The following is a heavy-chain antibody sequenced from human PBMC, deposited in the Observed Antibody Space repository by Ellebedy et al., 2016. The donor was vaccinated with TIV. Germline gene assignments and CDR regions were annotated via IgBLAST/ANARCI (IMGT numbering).Heavy chain of an antibody. CDR1: GGSISSSSFH. CDR3: ARAPTGVLWFGELREFDY. V-gene: IGHV4-39*07. CDR2: IYHSGST. Sequence: MPSETLSLTCTVSGGSISSSSFHWGWLRQPPGKGLEWFGPIYHSGSTYYNPSLKSRVTMSVDTSKNQFSLRLSSVTAADTALYYCARAPTGVLWFGELREFDYWGQGTQVTVSS. D-gene: IGHD3-10*01. J-gene: IGHJ4*02.